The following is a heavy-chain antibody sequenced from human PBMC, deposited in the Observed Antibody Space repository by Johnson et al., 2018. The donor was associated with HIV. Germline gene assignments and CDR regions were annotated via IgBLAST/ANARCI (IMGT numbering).Heavy chain of an antibody. CDR1: GFTFSDYY. Sequence: QVQLVESGGGLVKPGGSLRLSCVASGFTFSDYYMTWIRQAPGKGLEWVAVVSYDGSERYYGDSVKGRFTISRDNSRNTLYLQMNSLRAEDTAVYYCASGSWELSEDAFHIWGQGTIVTVSS. CDR2: VSYDGSER. D-gene: IGHD1-26*01. J-gene: IGHJ3*02. V-gene: IGHV3-30*03. CDR3: ASGSWELSEDAFHI.